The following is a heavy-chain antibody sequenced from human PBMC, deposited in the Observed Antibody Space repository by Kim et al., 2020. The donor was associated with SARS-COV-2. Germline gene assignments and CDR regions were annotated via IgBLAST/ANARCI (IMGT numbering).Heavy chain of an antibody. V-gene: IGHV3-21*04. Sequence: SVEGRLTISRDNAKNTLVLEMNRLRAGDTAVYYCARDPHRGGDNDDWGQGTLVTVSS. J-gene: IGHJ4*02. D-gene: IGHD4-17*01. CDR3: ARDPHRGGDNDD.